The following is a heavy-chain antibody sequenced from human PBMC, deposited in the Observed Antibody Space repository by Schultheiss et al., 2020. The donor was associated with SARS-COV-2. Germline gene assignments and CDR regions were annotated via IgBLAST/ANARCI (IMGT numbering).Heavy chain of an antibody. CDR2: IIPIFGTA. CDR1: GGTFSSYA. Sequence: SVKVSCKASGGTFSSYAISWVRQAPGQGLEWMGGIIPIFGTANYAQKFQGRVTITADESTSTIYMELSSLRSDDTAVFYCARAQNRHCSTIICPFDYWGQGALVTVSS. J-gene: IGHJ4*02. V-gene: IGHV1-69*13. CDR3: ARAQNRHCSTIICPFDY. D-gene: IGHD2-8*01.